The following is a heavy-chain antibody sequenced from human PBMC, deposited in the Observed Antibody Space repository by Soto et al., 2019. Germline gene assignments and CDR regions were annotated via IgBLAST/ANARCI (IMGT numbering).Heavy chain of an antibody. J-gene: IGHJ4*02. Sequence: SVKVSCKASGGTFSSYAIDWVRQAPGQGLEWMGGIIPLFGTAKHAQKFQGRITITADESTRTAYMELRSLRSKDTAVYYCARGVHDDSSGYYYFYWGQGTLVTVSS. D-gene: IGHD3-22*01. CDR1: GGTFSSYA. CDR2: IIPLFGTA. CDR3: ARGVHDDSSGYYYFY. V-gene: IGHV1-69*13.